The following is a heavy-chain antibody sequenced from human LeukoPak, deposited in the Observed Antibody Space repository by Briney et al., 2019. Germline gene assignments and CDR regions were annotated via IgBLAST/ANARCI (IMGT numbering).Heavy chain of an antibody. CDR1: GFTFSSYA. CDR3: ARGGGYAWDY. D-gene: IGHD5-12*01. Sequence: PGGSLRLSCAASGFTFSSYAMSWVRQAPGKGLEWVSGISESVGSTYYADSVKGRFTISKDNSKNTLYLQMNSLRADDTAVYYCARGGGYAWDYWGQGTLVTVS. J-gene: IGHJ4*02. V-gene: IGHV3-23*01. CDR2: ISESVGST.